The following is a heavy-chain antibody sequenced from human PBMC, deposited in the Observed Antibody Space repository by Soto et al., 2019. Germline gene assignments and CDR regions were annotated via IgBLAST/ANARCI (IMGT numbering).Heavy chain of an antibody. D-gene: IGHD3-22*01. CDR1: WGSISSGGYD. CDR3: TRGGYYDSSGYYPY. J-gene: IGHJ4*02. CDR2: IYYSGST. Sequence: PSETLSLTCTVSWGSISSGGYDWSWIRQHPGKGLECIGYIYYSGSTYYNPSLKSRVTISVDTSKNQFSLKLSSVTAADTAVYYCTRGGYYDSSGYYPYWGEGTLVTVSS. V-gene: IGHV4-30-4*08.